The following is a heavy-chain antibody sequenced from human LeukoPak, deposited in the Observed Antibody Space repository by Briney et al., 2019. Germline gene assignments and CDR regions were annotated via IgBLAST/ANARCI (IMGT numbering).Heavy chain of an antibody. V-gene: IGHV4-4*07. CDR3: ARGYGDYADPFSGYYYYMDV. D-gene: IGHD4-17*01. J-gene: IGHJ6*03. Sequence: PSETLSLTCTVSGGSISSYYWSWIWQPAGKGLEWIGRIYTSGSTNYNPSLKSRVTMPVDTSKNQFSLKLSSVTAADTAVYYCARGYGDYADPFSGYYYYMDVWGKGTTVTISS. CDR2: IYTSGST. CDR1: GGSISSYY.